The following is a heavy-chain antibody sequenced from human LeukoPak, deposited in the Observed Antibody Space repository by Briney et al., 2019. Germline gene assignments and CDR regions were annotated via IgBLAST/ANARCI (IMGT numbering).Heavy chain of an antibody. J-gene: IGHJ4*02. CDR3: ARAATTMIVASDY. V-gene: IGHV3-48*01. CDR2: ISGSRSTI. CDR1: GFTLSDHG. D-gene: IGHD3-22*01. Sequence: GGSLTLSCAASGFTLSDHGMHWLRQAPGKGLEWVSYISGSRSTIYYADSVKGRFTISRDNAKNSLYLQMNSLRAEDTAMYYCARAATTMIVASDYWGQGTLVTVSS.